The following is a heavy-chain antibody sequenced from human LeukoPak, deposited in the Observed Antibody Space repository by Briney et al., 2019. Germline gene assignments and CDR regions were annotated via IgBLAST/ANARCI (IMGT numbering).Heavy chain of an antibody. CDR1: GYTFTSYD. D-gene: IGHD4-23*01. CDR3: ARGHPSYGGNPYYFDY. Sequence: ASVKVSCKASGYTFTSYDINWVRQAAGQGLEWMGWMNPNSGNTGYAQKFQGRVTMTRNTSISTAYMELSSLRSEDTAVYYCARGHPSYGGNPYYFDYWGQGTLVNVSS. J-gene: IGHJ4*02. CDR2: MNPNSGNT. V-gene: IGHV1-8*01.